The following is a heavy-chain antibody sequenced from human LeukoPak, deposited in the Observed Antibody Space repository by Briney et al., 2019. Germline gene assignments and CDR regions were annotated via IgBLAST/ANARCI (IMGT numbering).Heavy chain of an antibody. CDR2: INPSGGST. J-gene: IGHJ4*02. CDR3: ARGEGLLWFGELPDY. V-gene: IGHV1-46*01. CDR1: GYTFTSYY. Sequence: ASVKVSCKASGYTFTSYYMHWVRQAPGQGLEWMGIINPSGGSTSYAQKFQGRVTMTRDTSTSTVYMELSSLRSEGTAVYYCARGEGLLWFGELPDYWGQGTLVTVSS. D-gene: IGHD3-10*01.